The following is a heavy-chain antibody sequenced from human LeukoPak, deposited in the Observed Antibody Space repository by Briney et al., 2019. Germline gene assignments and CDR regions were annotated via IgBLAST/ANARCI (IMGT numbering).Heavy chain of an antibody. CDR2: INHSGTT. V-gene: IGHV4-34*01. Sequence: SETLSLTCAVFGESFSGYYWSWIRQPPGKRLEWIGEINHSGTTNYNPSLKSRVTLSVDTSKNQFSLKLSSATAADTAVYYCARGSLYCTNGVCYTGSDAFDIWGQGTMVTVSS. J-gene: IGHJ3*02. CDR1: GESFSGYY. D-gene: IGHD2-8*01. CDR3: ARGSLYCTNGVCYTGSDAFDI.